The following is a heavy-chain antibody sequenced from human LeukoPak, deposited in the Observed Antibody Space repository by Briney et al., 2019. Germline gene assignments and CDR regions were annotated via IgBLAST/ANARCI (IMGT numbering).Heavy chain of an antibody. CDR3: ARTPNGGSSDFFDY. Sequence: GQSLKISCTGSGYSFTNYWIGWVRQMTGKGLEWMGIIYPGDSDTRYSPSFQGQVTISADKSISTAYLQWSSLKASDTAMYYCARTPNGGSSDFFDYWGEGSLVTVSS. CDR1: GYSFTNYW. V-gene: IGHV5-51*01. CDR2: IYPGDSDT. J-gene: IGHJ4*02. D-gene: IGHD1-26*01.